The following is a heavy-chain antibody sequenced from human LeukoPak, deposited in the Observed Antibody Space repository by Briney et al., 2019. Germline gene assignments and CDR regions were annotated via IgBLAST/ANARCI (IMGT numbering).Heavy chain of an antibody. CDR1: GFTFSSYE. CDR3: ARPLTTVAYGDDAFDI. D-gene: IGHD4-23*01. V-gene: IGHV3-48*03. Sequence: PGGSLRLSCAASGFTFSSYEMNWVRQAPGKGLEWVSYISGSGRFIYYADSVKGRFTISRDNAKNSLYLQMNSLRAEDTAVYYCARPLTTVAYGDDAFDIWGQGTMVTVSS. J-gene: IGHJ3*02. CDR2: ISGSGRFI.